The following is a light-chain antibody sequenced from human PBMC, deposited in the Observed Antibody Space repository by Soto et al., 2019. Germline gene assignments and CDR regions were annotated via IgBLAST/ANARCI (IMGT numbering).Light chain of an antibody. CDR1: QSISSN. CDR3: HQYNNWPPGT. J-gene: IGKJ2*02. CDR2: GAS. Sequence: EIVMTQSPATLSVSPGERATLSCRASQSISSNLAWYQQKPGQAPSLLRYGASTRAPGIPARFSGSGSGTDFTLTISSLQSEDFAVYYCHQYNNWPPGTFGQGTKLEI. V-gene: IGKV3-15*01.